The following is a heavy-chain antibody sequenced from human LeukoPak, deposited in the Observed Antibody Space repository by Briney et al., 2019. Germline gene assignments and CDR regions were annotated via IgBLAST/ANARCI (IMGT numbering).Heavy chain of an antibody. J-gene: IGHJ4*02. D-gene: IGHD4-17*01. CDR1: GGSMNSYY. Sequence: SETLSLTCTVSGGSMNSYYWSWIRQPPGKGLEWIGSIYHNGRTYYSPSLKSRVTISLDTSKNQFSLKMNSVTAADTAVYYCARMGNPATVTADYWGQGTLVTVSS. V-gene: IGHV4-59*08. CDR2: IYHNGRT. CDR3: ARMGNPATVTADY.